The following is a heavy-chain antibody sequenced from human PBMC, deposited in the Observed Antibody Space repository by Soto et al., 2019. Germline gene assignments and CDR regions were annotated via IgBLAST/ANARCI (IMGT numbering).Heavy chain of an antibody. V-gene: IGHV4-59*01. CDR3: ALAVAGTEEGFDY. CDR1: GGSISSYY. Sequence: SETLSLTCTVSGGSISSYYWSWIRQPPGKGLEWIGCIYYSGSTNYNPSLKSRVTISVDTSKNQFSLELSSVTAADTAVYYCALAVAGTEEGFDYWGQGTLVTVS. D-gene: IGHD6-19*01. J-gene: IGHJ4*02. CDR2: IYYSGST.